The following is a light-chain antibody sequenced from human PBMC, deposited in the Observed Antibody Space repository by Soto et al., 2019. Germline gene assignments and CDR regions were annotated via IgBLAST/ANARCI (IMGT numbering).Light chain of an antibody. V-gene: IGKV3-20*01. CDR2: GAS. J-gene: IGKJ3*01. CDR3: QQYGSSPLFA. Sequence: EIVLTQSPATLSLSPGERATLSCSASHSVSSSYLAWYQQKPGQAPRLLIYGASSRATGIPDRFSGSGSGTDFTLTISRLEPEDFAVYYCQQYGSSPLFAFGPGTKVDIK. CDR1: HSVSSSY.